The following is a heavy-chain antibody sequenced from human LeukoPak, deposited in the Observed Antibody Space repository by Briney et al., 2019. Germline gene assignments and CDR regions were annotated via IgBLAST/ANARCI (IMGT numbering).Heavy chain of an antibody. J-gene: IGHJ4*02. CDR1: GFTVSTNY. D-gene: IGHD5-12*01. CDR2: IYSGGST. CDR3: AKDSAGYSGYDCLFDY. V-gene: IGHV3-66*02. Sequence: PGGSLRLSCAASGFTVSTNYMSWVRQAPGKGLEWASTIYSGGSTHYADSVKGRFTISRDNSKNTLYLQMNSLRAEDTAVYYCAKDSAGYSGYDCLFDYWGQGTLVTVSS.